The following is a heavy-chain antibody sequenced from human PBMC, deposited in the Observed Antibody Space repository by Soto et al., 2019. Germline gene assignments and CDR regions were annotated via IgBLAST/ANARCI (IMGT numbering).Heavy chain of an antibody. J-gene: IGHJ2*01. D-gene: IGHD3-16*01. CDR1: GGSISSSNW. V-gene: IGHV4-4*02. CDR3: ARRIYGDWYFDL. Sequence: QVQLQESSPGLVKPSGTLSLTCAVSGGSISSSNWWSWVRQPPGKGLEWIGEIFHSGSTNSNPSLKSRVTISLDTSKNHFSLKLSSVTAADMAVYYCARRIYGDWYFDLWGRGTLVTVSS. CDR2: IFHSGST.